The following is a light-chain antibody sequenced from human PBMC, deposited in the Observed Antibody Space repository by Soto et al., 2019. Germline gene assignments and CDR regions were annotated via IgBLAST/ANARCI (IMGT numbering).Light chain of an antibody. Sequence: DIVMTQSPVSLSVSPGERATLSCRASQSVNANLAWYQQKPGQAPRLLVYGASSRATGIPARFSGGGSGTEFTLTISSLQSEDSAVYYCQQYNDWPPRWTFGQGTKVEVK. J-gene: IGKJ1*01. CDR2: GAS. V-gene: IGKV3-15*01. CDR3: QQYNDWPPRWT. CDR1: QSVNAN.